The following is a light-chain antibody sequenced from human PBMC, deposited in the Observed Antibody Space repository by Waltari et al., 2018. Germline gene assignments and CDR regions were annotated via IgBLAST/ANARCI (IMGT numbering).Light chain of an antibody. CDR2: EVS. CDR3: SSYAGSNNLGV. CDR1: STDAGGYNY. V-gene: IGLV2-8*01. J-gene: IGLJ1*01. Sequence: QSALTQPPSASGSPGQSVTIPCTGTSTDAGGYNYFSWYQQHPGKAPQLMIYEVSKRPSGVPDRFSGSKSGNTASLTVSGLQAEDEADYYCSSYAGSNNLGVFGTGTKVTVL.